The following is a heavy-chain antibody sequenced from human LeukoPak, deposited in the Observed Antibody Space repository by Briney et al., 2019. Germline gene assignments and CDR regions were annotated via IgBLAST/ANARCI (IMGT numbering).Heavy chain of an antibody. Sequence: AASVKVSCKVSGYTLSEVSMHWVRQSPGKGLEWIGGFDPENGETILAQKFQGRVAMTEDTSTDTAYMELSSPRSEDTAVYYCAKNFGSLILGDLFFMFHYWGQGTLVTVSS. V-gene: IGHV1-24*01. CDR2: FDPENGET. CDR1: GYTLSEVS. CDR3: AKNFGSLILGDLFFMFHY. J-gene: IGHJ4*02. D-gene: IGHD3-10*01.